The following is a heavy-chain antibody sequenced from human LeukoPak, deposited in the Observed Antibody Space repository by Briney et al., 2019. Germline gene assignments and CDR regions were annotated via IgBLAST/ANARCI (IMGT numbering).Heavy chain of an antibody. CDR2: IYYSGST. D-gene: IGHD6-19*01. J-gene: IGHJ6*03. CDR3: ARQNTVAGRYYYYYYMDV. V-gene: IGHV4-39*01. Sequence: SETLSLTCTVSGGSISSSSYYWGWIRQPPGKGLEWIGSIYYSGSTYYNPSLKSRVTISVDTSKNQFSLKLSSVTAADTAVYYCARQNTVAGRYYYYYYMDVWGKGTTVTISS. CDR1: GGSISSSSYY.